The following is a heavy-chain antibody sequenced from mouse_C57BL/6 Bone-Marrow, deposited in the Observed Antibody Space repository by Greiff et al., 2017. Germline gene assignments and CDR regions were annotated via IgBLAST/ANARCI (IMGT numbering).Heavy chain of an antibody. CDR3: ARKRKITTVVFDY. CDR1: GYTFTGYW. J-gene: IGHJ2*01. Sequence: QVQLQQPGAELVKPGASVKLSCKASGYTFTGYWMHWVKQRPGQGLEWIGMIHPNSGSTNYNEKFKSKATLTVDKSSSTAYMQLSSLTSEDSAVYYCARKRKITTVVFDYWGQGTTLTVSS. CDR2: IHPNSGST. D-gene: IGHD1-1*01. V-gene: IGHV1-64*01.